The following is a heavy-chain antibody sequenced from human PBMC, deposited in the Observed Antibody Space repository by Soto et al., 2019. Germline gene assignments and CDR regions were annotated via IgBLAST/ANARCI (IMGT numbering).Heavy chain of an antibody. V-gene: IGHV3-23*01. CDR2: ISGSGGST. J-gene: IGHJ5*02. CDR1: GFTFSSYA. Sequence: PGGSLRLSCAASGFTFSSYAMSWVRQAPGKGLEWVSAISGSGGSTYYADSVKGRFTISRDNSKNTLYLQMNSLRAEDTAVYYCAKDLSVQKRKWRGGYDLVPWGQGTLVTVSS. CDR3: AKDLSVQKRKWRGGYDLVP. D-gene: IGHD5-12*01.